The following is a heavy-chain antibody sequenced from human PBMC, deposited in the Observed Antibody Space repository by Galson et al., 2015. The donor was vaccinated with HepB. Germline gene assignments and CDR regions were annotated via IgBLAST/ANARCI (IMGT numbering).Heavy chain of an antibody. V-gene: IGHV3-23*01. CDR2: ISNGAGST. CDR3: AKSFYYGSGSLDY. J-gene: IGHJ4*02. D-gene: IGHD3-10*01. CDR1: GFTFSIYA. Sequence: SLRLSCAASGFTFSIYAMSWVRQAPGKGLEWVSSISNGAGSTYYADSVEGRFTISRDNSKNTLYLKMNSLRAEDTAVYYCAKSFYYGSGSLDYWGQGTLVTVSS.